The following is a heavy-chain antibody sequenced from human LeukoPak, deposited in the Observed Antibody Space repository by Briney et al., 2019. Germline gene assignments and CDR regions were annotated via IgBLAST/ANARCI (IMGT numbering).Heavy chain of an antibody. CDR2: IYWDDDK. J-gene: IGHJ4*02. CDR3: ARTHDYGDYSDY. V-gene: IGHV2-5*02. D-gene: IGHD4-17*01. Sequence: SGPTLVNPTQTLTLTCTFSGFSLSTSGVGVGWIRQPPGKALEWLALIYWDDDKRYSPSLKSRLTITKNTSKNQVVLTMTNMDPVDTATYYCARTHDYGDYSDYWGQGTLVTVSS. CDR1: GFSLSTSGVG.